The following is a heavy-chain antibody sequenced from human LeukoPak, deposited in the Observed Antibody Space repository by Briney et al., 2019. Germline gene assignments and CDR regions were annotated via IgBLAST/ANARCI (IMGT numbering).Heavy chain of an antibody. CDR3: AKDSQQQLLPSDY. V-gene: IGHV3-30*18. CDR1: GFTFSSYG. J-gene: IGHJ4*02. D-gene: IGHD6-13*01. Sequence: PGRSLRLSCAASGFTFSSYGMHWVRQAPGKGLEWVAVISYDGSNKYYADSVKGRFTISRDNSKNTLHLQMNSLRAEDTAVYYCAKDSQQQLLPSDYWGQGTLVTVSS. CDR2: ISYDGSNK.